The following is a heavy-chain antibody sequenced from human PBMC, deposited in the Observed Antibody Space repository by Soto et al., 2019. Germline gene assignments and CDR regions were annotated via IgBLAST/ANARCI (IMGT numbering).Heavy chain of an antibody. Sequence: QPGGSLRLSCAASGFTFSSYSMNWVRQAPGKGLEWVSYISSSSSTIYYADSVKGRFTISRDNAKNSLYLQMNSLRDEDTAVYYCARDWNYYDSSGYYDYWGQGTLVTVSS. D-gene: IGHD3-22*01. J-gene: IGHJ4*02. CDR1: GFTFSSYS. CDR2: ISSSSSTI. V-gene: IGHV3-48*02. CDR3: ARDWNYYDSSGYYDY.